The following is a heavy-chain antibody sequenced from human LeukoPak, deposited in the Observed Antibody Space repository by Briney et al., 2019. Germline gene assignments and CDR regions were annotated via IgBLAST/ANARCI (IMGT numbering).Heavy chain of an antibody. CDR1: GYTFTSYD. D-gene: IGHD3-22*01. CDR2: MNPNSGNT. V-gene: IGHV1-8*03. Sequence: ASVKVSCKASGYTFTSYDINWVRQATGQGLEWMGWMNPNSGNTGYAQKFQGRVTITRNTSISTAYMELSSLRSEDTAVYYRARVGLIDSSGYYAVEDAFDIWGQGTMVTVSS. CDR3: ARVGLIDSSGYYAVEDAFDI. J-gene: IGHJ3*02.